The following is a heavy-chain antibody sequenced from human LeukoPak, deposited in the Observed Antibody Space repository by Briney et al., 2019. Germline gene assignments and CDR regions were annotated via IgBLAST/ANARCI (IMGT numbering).Heavy chain of an antibody. Sequence: GGSLRLSCAASGFTFSSYAMSWVRQAPGKGLEWVSSISVSGGITYYADSVKGRFTISRDNYKNTVYLQMNSPRAEDTAVYYCAKDRYSTLDPDVFDIWGQGTMVTVSS. CDR1: GFTFSSYA. CDR2: ISVSGGIT. CDR3: AKDRYSTLDPDVFDI. V-gene: IGHV3-23*01. J-gene: IGHJ3*02. D-gene: IGHD6-13*01.